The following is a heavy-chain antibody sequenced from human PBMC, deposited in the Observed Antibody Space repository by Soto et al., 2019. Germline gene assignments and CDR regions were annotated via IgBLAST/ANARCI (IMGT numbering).Heavy chain of an antibody. J-gene: IGHJ6*02. CDR1: GFTFSNYE. D-gene: IGHD2-2*01. CDR2: ISDSGYKI. CDR3: ARGLVSAAVYYYYYGVDV. Sequence: EVQLVESGGGLVQPGGSLRLSCAASGFTFSNYEMNWVRQAPGKGLEWVSYISDSGYKIYYADSEKGRFTISRDNAKNSLYLQMNSLRAEDTAVYYCARGLVSAAVYYYYYGVDVWGQGTAVTVSS. V-gene: IGHV3-48*03.